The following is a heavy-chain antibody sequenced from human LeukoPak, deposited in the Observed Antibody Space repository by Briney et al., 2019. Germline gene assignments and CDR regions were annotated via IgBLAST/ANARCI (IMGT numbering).Heavy chain of an antibody. V-gene: IGHV1-18*03. J-gene: IGHJ6*02. CDR3: AREIYGGNERPYYGMDV. CDR2: ISAYNGNT. CDR1: GYTFTSYG. D-gene: IGHD4-23*01. Sequence: ASVKVSCKTSGYTFTSYGIGWVRQAPGQGLEWMGWISAYNGNTNYAQKLQGRVTMTTDTSTSTAYMELRSLRSDDMAVYYCAREIYGGNERPYYGMDVWGQGTTVTVSS.